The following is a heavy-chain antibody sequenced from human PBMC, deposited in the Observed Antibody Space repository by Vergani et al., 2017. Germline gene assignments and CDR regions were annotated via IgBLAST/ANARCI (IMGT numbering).Heavy chain of an antibody. CDR2: IIPIFGTA. J-gene: IGHJ5*02. Sequence: QVQLVQSGAEVKKPGSSVKVSCKASGGTFSSYAISWVRQAPGQGLEWMGGIIPIFGTANYAQKFQGRVRITADESTSTAYMELSSLRSEDTAVYYCAREGAYYGSGSYYNGNWFDPWGQGTLVTVSS. CDR1: GGTFSSYA. V-gene: IGHV1-69*01. D-gene: IGHD3-10*01. CDR3: AREGAYYGSGSYYNGNWFDP.